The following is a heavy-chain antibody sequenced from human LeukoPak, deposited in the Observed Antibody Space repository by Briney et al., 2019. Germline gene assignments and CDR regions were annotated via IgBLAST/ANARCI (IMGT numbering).Heavy chain of an antibody. CDR1: GFTFSDYY. CDR2: IWYDGSNK. CDR3: ARDVPAYYYDSSGYTDAFDI. D-gene: IGHD3-22*01. V-gene: IGHV3-33*08. Sequence: GGSLRLSCAASGFTFSDYYMSWIRQAPGKGLEWVAVIWYDGSNKYYADSVKGRFTISRDNSKNTLYLQMNSLRAEDTAVYYCARDVPAYYYDSSGYTDAFDIWGQGTMVTVSS. J-gene: IGHJ3*02.